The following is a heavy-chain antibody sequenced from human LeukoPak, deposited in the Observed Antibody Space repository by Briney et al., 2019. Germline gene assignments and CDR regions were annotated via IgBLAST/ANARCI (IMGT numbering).Heavy chain of an antibody. CDR3: ARDIGEAVDTAMGN. CDR1: GYTFTSYD. Sequence: GASVKVSCKASGYTFTSYDINWVRQATGQGLEWMGWMNPNSGNTGYAQKLQGRVTMTTDTSTSTAYMELRSLRSDDTAVYYCARDIGEAVDTAMGNWGQGTLVTVSS. CDR2: MNPNSGNT. J-gene: IGHJ4*02. D-gene: IGHD5-18*01. V-gene: IGHV1-8*01.